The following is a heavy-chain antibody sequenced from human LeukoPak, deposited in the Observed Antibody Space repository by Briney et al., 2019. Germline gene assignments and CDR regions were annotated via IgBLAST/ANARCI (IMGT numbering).Heavy chain of an antibody. CDR3: ARDQSIAVAGAIGY. V-gene: IGHV3-21*01. J-gene: IGHJ4*02. CDR1: GFTFSRYS. D-gene: IGHD6-13*01. CDR2: ISSSSSYI. Sequence: PGGSLRLSCAASGFTFSRYSMNWVRQAPGKGLEWVSSISSSSSYIYYADSVKGRFTISRDNAKNSLYLQMNSLRAEDTAVYYCARDQSIAVAGAIGYLRQGTLVTVSS.